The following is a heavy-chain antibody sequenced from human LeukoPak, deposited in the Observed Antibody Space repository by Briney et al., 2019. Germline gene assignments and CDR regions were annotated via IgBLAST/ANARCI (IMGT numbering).Heavy chain of an antibody. J-gene: IGHJ4*02. Sequence: GGSLRLSCAASGFTFSSYAMHWVRQAPGKGLEWVAVISYDGSNKYYADSVKGRFTVSRDNSKNTLYLQMNSLRAEDTAVYYCARDPTIEGVLLWFGELSPYFDYWGQGTLVTVSS. CDR1: GFTFSSYA. V-gene: IGHV3-30*04. CDR3: ARDPTIEGVLLWFGELSPYFDY. CDR2: ISYDGSNK. D-gene: IGHD3-10*01.